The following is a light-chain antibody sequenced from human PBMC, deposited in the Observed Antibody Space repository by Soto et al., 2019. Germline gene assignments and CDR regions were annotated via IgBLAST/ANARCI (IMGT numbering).Light chain of an antibody. CDR3: QSFDSSLNGYV. J-gene: IGLJ1*01. Sequence: GRAPKLLLYERNNRPSGVPARFSDPKSDTSDSLAISGLQDEDEAEYYCQSFDSSLNGYVFGGGSKVTVL. V-gene: IGLV1-40*01. CDR2: ERN.